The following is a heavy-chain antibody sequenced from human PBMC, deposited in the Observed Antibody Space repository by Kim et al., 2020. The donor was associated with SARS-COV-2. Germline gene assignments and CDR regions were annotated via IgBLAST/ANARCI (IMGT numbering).Heavy chain of an antibody. V-gene: IGHV3-33*01. CDR2: NK. D-gene: IGHD2-15*01. Sequence: NKYYVDSVKGRFTISRDNSKKTLNLQMNSLRGEDTAVYYCARGSAAGLDYWGQGTLVTVSS. CDR3: ARGSAAGLDY. J-gene: IGHJ4*02.